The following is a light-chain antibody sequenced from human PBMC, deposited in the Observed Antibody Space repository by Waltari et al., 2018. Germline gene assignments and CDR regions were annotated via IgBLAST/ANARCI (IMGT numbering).Light chain of an antibody. V-gene: IGKV3-20*01. CDR2: GAS. Sequence: IVLTQSPGTLFLSPGERATLSCWASQSVGRALAWYQQKRGQAPRLLIYGASTRASGIPDRFSGSGSGTDFSLTINRLEPEDFAVYYCQHYVRLPVTFGQGTKVEIK. J-gene: IGKJ1*01. CDR3: QHYVRLPVT. CDR1: QSVGRA.